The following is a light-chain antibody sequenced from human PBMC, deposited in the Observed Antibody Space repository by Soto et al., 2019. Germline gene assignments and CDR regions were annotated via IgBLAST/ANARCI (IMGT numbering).Light chain of an antibody. CDR2: EVR. V-gene: IGLV2-14*01. CDR3: SSYTTTGTLV. Sequence: QSALTQPASVSGSPGQSITIACTGTNRDVGSYNLVSWYQQRPGEAPKLIISEVRNRPSGISYRFTGSKSGNTASLTISGLQAEDEADNYCSSYTTTGTLVFGGGTKLTAL. J-gene: IGLJ3*02. CDR1: NRDVGSYNL.